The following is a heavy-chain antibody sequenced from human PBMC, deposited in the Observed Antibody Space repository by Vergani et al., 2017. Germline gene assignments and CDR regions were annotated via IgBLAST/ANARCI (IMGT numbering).Heavy chain of an antibody. CDR1: GFTFSLYS. CDR2: IKKDGSEK. CDR3: ARDSDWGLDY. V-gene: IGHV3-7*01. D-gene: IGHD7-27*01. J-gene: IGHJ4*02. Sequence: EVQLVESGGGLVQPGGSLRLSCAASGFTFSLYSMSWVRQAPGKGREWVANIKKDGSEKYYVDSVKGRFTISRDNAKNSLYLQMNSLRAEDTAVYYCARDSDWGLDYWGQGTLVTGSS.